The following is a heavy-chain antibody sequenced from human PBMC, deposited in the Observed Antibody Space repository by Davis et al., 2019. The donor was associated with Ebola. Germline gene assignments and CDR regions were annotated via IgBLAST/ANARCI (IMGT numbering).Heavy chain of an antibody. J-gene: IGHJ5*02. CDR3: ARGKWFDP. CDR1: GYTFTSYG. V-gene: IGHV1-18*04. CDR2: ISAYNSNT. Sequence: AASVKVSCKASGYTFTSYGISWVRQAPGQGLEWMGWISAYNSNTNYAQKFQGRVTLTADKATNTAYMELSGLRFDDTAVYYCARGKWFDPWGQGTLVSVTS.